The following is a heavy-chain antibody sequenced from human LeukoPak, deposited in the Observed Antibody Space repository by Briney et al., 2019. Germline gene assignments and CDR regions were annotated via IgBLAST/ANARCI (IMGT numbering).Heavy chain of an antibody. V-gene: IGHV3-73*01. CDR3: TLFYDSSGYYPFDY. Sequence: GRSLRLSCAASGFTFSGSTMHWVRQASGKGLEWVGRIRSKPNNYATAYAASVKGRFTISRDDSKNTAYLQMNSLKTGDTAVYYCTLFYDSSGYYPFDYWGQGTLVTVSS. D-gene: IGHD3-22*01. CDR2: IRSKPNNYAT. CDR1: GFTFSGST. J-gene: IGHJ4*02.